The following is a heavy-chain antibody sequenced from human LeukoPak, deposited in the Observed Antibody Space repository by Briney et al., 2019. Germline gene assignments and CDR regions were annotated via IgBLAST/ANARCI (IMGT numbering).Heavy chain of an antibody. CDR2: IYTSGST. D-gene: IGHD3-16*01. J-gene: IGHJ4*02. V-gene: IGHV4-4*07. CDR1: GGSISSYY. CDR3: ARVGDYALKD. Sequence: SETLSLTCTVSGGSISSYYWSWIRQPAGKGLEWIGRIYTSGSTNYNPSLKSRVTMSVDTSKSQCTLKLSSVTAADTAVYYCARVGDYALKDWGQGTLVTVSS.